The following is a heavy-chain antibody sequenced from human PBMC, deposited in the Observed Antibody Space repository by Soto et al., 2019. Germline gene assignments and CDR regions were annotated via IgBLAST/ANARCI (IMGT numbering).Heavy chain of an antibody. Sequence: QVQLVQSGAEVKKPGSSVKVSCKASGGTFSSYAISWVRQAPGQGLEWMGGIIPIFGTANYAQKFQVRVTITADESTSTAYMELSSLRSEDTAVYSCARSPTTVVTPLLAFDIWGQGTMVTVSS. CDR3: ARSPTTVVTPLLAFDI. J-gene: IGHJ3*02. CDR2: IIPIFGTA. V-gene: IGHV1-69*12. CDR1: GGTFSSYA. D-gene: IGHD4-17*01.